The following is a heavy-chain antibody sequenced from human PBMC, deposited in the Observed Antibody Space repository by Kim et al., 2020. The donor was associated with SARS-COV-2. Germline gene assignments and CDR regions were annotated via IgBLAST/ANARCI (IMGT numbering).Heavy chain of an antibody. J-gene: IGHJ5*02. CDR3: ARWGGLRFWNNWFDP. CDR1: GGSISSSSYY. Sequence: SETLSLTCTVSGGSISSSSYYWGWIRQPPGKGLEWIGSIYYSGSTYYNPSLKSRVTISVDTTKNQFSLKLSSVTAADTAVYYCARWGGLRFWNNWFDPWGQGTLVTVSS. CDR2: IYYSGST. V-gene: IGHV4-39*01. D-gene: IGHD5-12*01.